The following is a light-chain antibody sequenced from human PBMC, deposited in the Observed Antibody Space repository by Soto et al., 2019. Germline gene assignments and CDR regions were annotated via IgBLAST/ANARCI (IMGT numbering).Light chain of an antibody. CDR3: SSYAGNNNLV. V-gene: IGLV2-8*01. CDR2: EVS. J-gene: IGLJ2*01. Sequence: QSALTQPPSASGSPGQSVTIPCTGTSSDIGGYNFVSWYQQHPGRAPKLMMYEVSQRPSGVPDRFSGSRSGNTASLTVSGLQAEDEADYYCSSYAGNNNLVFGGGTKLTVL. CDR1: SSDIGGYNF.